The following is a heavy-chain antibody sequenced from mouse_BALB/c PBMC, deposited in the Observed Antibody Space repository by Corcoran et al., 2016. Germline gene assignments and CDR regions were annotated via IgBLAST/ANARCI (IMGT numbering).Heavy chain of an antibody. J-gene: IGHJ4*01. V-gene: IGHV9-3-1*01. Sequence: QIQLVQSGPELKQPGETVKISCKASGYTFTNDGMNWVKRAPGKGLKGRGWINTYTGEPTYADDFNGRFAFSLETSASTAYLQINNLKNEDTATYFCAREPRAMDYWGQGTSVTVSS. CDR1: GYTFTNDG. CDR3: AREPRAMDY. CDR2: INTYTGEP.